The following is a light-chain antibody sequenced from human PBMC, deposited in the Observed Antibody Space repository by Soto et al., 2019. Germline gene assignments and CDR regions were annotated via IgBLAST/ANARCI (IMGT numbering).Light chain of an antibody. CDR3: SSYTTSSTYV. J-gene: IGLJ1*01. V-gene: IGLV2-14*03. Sequence: QSVLTQSASVSGSPGQSIAISCTGTSSDVGAFNYVSWYQQHPGKAPKLLLYDVSNRPSGVSSRFSGSKSGNTASLTIPGLQAEDEADYYCSSYTTSSTYVFGSGTKLTVL. CDR1: SSDVGAFNY. CDR2: DVS.